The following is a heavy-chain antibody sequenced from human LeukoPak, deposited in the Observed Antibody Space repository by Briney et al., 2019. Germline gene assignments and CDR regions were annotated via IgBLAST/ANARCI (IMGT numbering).Heavy chain of an antibody. CDR2: TYSGGST. V-gene: IGHV3-53*01. D-gene: IGHD5-18*01. Sequence: GGSLRLSRLASGFTVSSTYMSWVRQAPGKGLEWVSVTYSGGSTYYADSVKGRFTISRDNSKNTLYLQMNSLRAEDTAVYYCAKKTGYHDYWGQGTLVTVSS. CDR3: AKKTGYHDY. J-gene: IGHJ4*02. CDR1: GFTVSSTY.